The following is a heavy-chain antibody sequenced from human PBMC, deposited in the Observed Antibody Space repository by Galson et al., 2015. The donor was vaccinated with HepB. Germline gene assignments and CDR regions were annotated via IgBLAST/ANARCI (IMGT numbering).Heavy chain of an antibody. Sequence: SLRLSCAASGFTFGDYAMNWVRQAPGKGLEGVGFIRSKAYGGTTDYAASVKGRFTISRDDSKSIAYLQMNSLKTEDTAVYFCTRGVGSYYFDYWGQGTLVTVSS. V-gene: IGHV3-49*04. J-gene: IGHJ4*02. CDR3: TRGVGSYYFDY. CDR2: IRSKAYGGTT. CDR1: GFTFGDYA. D-gene: IGHD6-6*01.